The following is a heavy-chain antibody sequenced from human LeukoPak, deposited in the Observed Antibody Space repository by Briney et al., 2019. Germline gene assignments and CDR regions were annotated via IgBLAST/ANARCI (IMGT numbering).Heavy chain of an antibody. D-gene: IGHD3-10*01. CDR2: IYYSGST. V-gene: IGHV4-59*12. CDR3: ARFGSGRPYYYGMDV. Sequence: PSETLSLTCTVSGGSISSYYWSWIRQPPGKGLEWIGYIYYSGSTNYNPSLKSRVTISVDTSKNQFSLKLSSVTAADTAVYYCARFGSGRPYYYGMDVWGQGTTVTVSS. CDR1: GGSISSYY. J-gene: IGHJ6*02.